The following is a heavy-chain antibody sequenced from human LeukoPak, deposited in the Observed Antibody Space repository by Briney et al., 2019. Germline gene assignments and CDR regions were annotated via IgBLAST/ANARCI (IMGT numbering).Heavy chain of an antibody. V-gene: IGHV4-31*03. CDR2: TYFTGST. D-gene: IGHD4-17*01. CDR3: ARVSFTYGPLDS. Sequence: SETLSLTCNVSRGSISSGGHYWSWIRQRPGKGLEWMGYTYFTGSTYYNPSLQSRLIISADTSMAQFSLRLRSVTAADTAVYYCARVSFTYGPLDSWGPGILVTVSS. J-gene: IGHJ4*02. CDR1: RGSISSGGHY.